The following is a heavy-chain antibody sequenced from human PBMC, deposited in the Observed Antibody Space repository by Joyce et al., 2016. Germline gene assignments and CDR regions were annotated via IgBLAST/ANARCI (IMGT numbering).Heavy chain of an antibody. V-gene: IGHV1-24*01. CDR3: ATEIPISIFGLLAYNHGLDV. CDR2: FDPEDGET. Sequence: QVHLAQSGAEVKKPGASVKVSCKVSGYTLTDLSMHWVRQAPGKGLEWMGGFDPEDGETIYAQKFKYRVTMTEDTSTDTAYMELSSLRSEDTAVYYCATEIPISIFGLLAYNHGLDVWGQGTTVTVSS. CDR1: GYTLTDLS. J-gene: IGHJ6*02. D-gene: IGHD3-3*01.